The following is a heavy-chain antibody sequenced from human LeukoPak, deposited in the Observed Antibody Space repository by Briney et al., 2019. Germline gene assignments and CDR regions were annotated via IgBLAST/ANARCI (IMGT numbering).Heavy chain of an antibody. CDR3: ARVKPNYYDSSAYGTFDI. D-gene: IGHD3-22*01. V-gene: IGHV1-46*01. Sequence: GASVKVSCKAVGYTFTSYYMHWVRQAPGQGLEWMGIINPSGGSTSYAQKFQGRVTMTRDTSTSTVYMELSSLRSEDTAVYYCARVKPNYYDSSAYGTFDIWGQGTMVTVSS. CDR1: GYTFTSYY. CDR2: INPSGGST. J-gene: IGHJ3*02.